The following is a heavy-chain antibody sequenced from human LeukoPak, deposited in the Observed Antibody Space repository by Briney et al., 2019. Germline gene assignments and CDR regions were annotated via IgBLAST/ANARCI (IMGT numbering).Heavy chain of an antibody. Sequence: GRSLRLSCAASGFTFDDYAMHWVRQAPGKGLEWVSGISRSSGSIGYADSVKGRFTISRDNAKNSLYLQMNSLRAEDTALYYCAKSMSIAAAPFDYWGQGTLVTVSS. CDR1: GFTFDDYA. J-gene: IGHJ4*02. CDR2: ISRSSGSI. D-gene: IGHD6-13*01. V-gene: IGHV3-9*01. CDR3: AKSMSIAAAPFDY.